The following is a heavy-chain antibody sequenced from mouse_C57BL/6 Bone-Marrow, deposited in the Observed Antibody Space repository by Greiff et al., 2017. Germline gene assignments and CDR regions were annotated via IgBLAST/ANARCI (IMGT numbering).Heavy chain of an antibody. CDR1: GYTFTEYT. V-gene: IGHV1-62-2*01. CDR2: FYPVGGGL. J-gene: IGHJ2*01. Sequence: VQLQQSGAELVKPGASVKLSCKASGYTFTEYTIHWVKQRSGQGLEWIGWFYPVGGGLQYNEKFKDKATLTADKSSSTVYMEFSRLTSEDSAVYFCARHEASYYYGSSPYFDYWGQGTTLTVSS. CDR3: ARHEASYYYGSSPYFDY. D-gene: IGHD1-1*01.